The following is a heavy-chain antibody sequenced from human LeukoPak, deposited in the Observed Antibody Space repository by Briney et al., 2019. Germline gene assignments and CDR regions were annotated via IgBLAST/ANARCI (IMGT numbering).Heavy chain of an antibody. CDR1: GGSISSHY. Sequence: PSETLSLTCTVSGGSISSHYWSWIRQPPGKGLEWIGCIYYSGSTNYNPSLKSRVTISVDTSKNQFSLKLSSVTAADTAVYYCAITSDDYYYYYMDVWGKGTTVTVSS. J-gene: IGHJ6*03. D-gene: IGHD1-20*01. V-gene: IGHV4-59*11. CDR2: IYYSGST. CDR3: AITSDDYYYYYMDV.